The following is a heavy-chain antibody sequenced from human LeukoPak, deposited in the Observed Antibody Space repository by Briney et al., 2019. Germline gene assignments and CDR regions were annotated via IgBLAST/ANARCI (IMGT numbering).Heavy chain of an antibody. Sequence: QPGGSLRLSCAASGYTFSTYAMSGVRQAPGTGLGWVSAISGSGGGTYYADSVKGRFTISRDNSKNTLYLQMSSLRAEDTAIYYCAKDSCSSTTCYWDYWGQGTLVTVSS. CDR2: ISGSGGGT. CDR3: AKDSCSSTTCYWDY. V-gene: IGHV3-23*01. D-gene: IGHD2-2*01. J-gene: IGHJ4*02. CDR1: GYTFSTYA.